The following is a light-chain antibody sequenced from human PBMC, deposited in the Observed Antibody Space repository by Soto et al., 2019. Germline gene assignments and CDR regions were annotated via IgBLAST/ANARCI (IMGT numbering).Light chain of an antibody. J-gene: IGKJ4*01. CDR2: GAS. V-gene: IGKV3-20*01. Sequence: EILMTQYPAPLSVSPGQRATLSCRASQSVSSNYLAWYQQKPGQAPRLLIYGASTRATGIPDRFSGSGSGTDFTLTISSLEPEDFAVYYCQQYCSTPTFGGGTKVDI. CDR1: QSVSSNY. CDR3: QQYCSTPT.